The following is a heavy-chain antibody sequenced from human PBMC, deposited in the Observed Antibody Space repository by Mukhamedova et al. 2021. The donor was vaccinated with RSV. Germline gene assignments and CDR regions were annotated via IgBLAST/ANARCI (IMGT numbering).Heavy chain of an antibody. J-gene: IGHJ6*02. CDR3: ARERDSSGYSSYGLDV. CDR2: IWHDGSNK. V-gene: IGHV3-33*01. Sequence: YGMHWVRQAPGKGLEWVALIWHDGSNKKYADSVKGRFTISRDNSNKTLSLHMKNLRVDDTAVYYCARERDSSGYSSYGLDVWGQ. CDR1: YG. D-gene: IGHD3-22*01.